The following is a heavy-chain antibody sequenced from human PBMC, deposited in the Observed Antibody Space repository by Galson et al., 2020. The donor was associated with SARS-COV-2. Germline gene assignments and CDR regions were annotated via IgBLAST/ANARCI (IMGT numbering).Heavy chain of an antibody. CDR2: IYCDDVK. J-gene: IGHJ4*02. V-gene: IGHV2-5*02. D-gene: IGHD6-19*01. CDR1: GFLLNTSGEG. Sequence: SGPTLLNPTHTLTLTCTFTGFLLNTSGEGVGWIRQPPGNDLEWLAPIYCDDVKRYSPSLKSRPTITKDTSKNQVVLTMTNMDPVETATYYCAHRLPVQAGAFDYWGQGTLVTVSS. CDR3: AHRLPVQAGAFDY.